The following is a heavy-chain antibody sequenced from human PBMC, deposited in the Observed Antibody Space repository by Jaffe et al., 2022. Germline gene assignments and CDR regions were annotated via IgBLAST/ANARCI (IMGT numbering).Heavy chain of an antibody. V-gene: IGHV4-61*02. J-gene: IGHJ4*02. CDR1: GGSVSSGSSY. CDR2: IYNREST. D-gene: IGHD2-21*02. Sequence: QVQLQESGPGLVKPSQTLSLTCTVSGGSVSSGSSYWSWIRQPAGRGLEWIGRIYNRESTRYNPSLKSRVTISVDTSKNQFSLNLNSVTAADTAVYYCARAGTGGDGYYFDYWGRGTLVTVSS. CDR3: ARAGTGGDGYYFDY.